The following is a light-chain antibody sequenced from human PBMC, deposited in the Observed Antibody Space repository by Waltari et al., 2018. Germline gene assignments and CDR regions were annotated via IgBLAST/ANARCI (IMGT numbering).Light chain of an antibody. V-gene: IGKV1-5*03. CDR3: LQYNGEPRT. CDR2: KAS. J-gene: IGKJ1*01. CDR1: QNINTW. Sequence: DIQITQSPSTLSASVGYRVTITCRASQNINTWLAWHQQKPGKAPNLLIYKASSLESGVPSRFSGSGSGTEFTLTISSLQPDDFATYYCLQYNGEPRTFGQGTKVEVK.